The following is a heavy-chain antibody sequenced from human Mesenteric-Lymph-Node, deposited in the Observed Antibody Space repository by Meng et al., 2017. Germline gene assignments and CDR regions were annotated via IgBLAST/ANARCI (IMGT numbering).Heavy chain of an antibody. CDR3: AKVSPSSSWYRMVELYYGMDV. V-gene: IGHV4-59*01. CDR2: IYYSGST. Sequence: SETLSLTCTVSGGSISSYYWSWIRQPPGKGLEWIGYIYYSGSTNYNPSLKSRVTISVDTSKNQFSLKLSSVTAADTAVYYCAKVSPSSSWYRMVELYYGMDVWGQGTTVTVSS. CDR1: GGSISSYY. D-gene: IGHD6-13*01. J-gene: IGHJ6*02.